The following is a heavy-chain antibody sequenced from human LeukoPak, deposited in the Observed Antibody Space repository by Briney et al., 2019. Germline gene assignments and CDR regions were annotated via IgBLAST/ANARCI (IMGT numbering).Heavy chain of an antibody. CDR1: GFTFSSYS. V-gene: IGHV3-48*01. Sequence: PGGSLRLSCAASGFTFSSYSMNWVRQAPGKGLEWVSYISSSSSTIYYADSVKGRFTISRDNAKNSLHLQMNSLRAEDTAVYYCASTDYFDYWGQGTLVTVSS. J-gene: IGHJ4*02. CDR3: ASTDYFDY. CDR2: ISSSSSTI.